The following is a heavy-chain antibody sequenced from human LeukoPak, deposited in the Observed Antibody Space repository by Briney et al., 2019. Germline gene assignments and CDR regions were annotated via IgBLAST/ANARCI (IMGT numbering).Heavy chain of an antibody. CDR3: ARAVGYCSDTACYLDY. V-gene: IGHV7-4-1*02. J-gene: IGHJ4*02. CDR2: INTNTGNP. CDR1: GYSFTNYA. Sequence: AASVQVSCKASGYSFTNYAMNWVRQAPGQGPEWMGWINTNTGNPTYAQGFTGRFVFSLDTSVSTAYLQISGLKAEDTAIYYCARAVGYCSDTACYLDYWGQGTLVTVSS. D-gene: IGHD2-15*01.